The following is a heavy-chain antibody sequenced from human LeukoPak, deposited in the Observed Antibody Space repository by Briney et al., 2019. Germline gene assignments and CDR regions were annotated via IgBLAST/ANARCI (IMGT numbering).Heavy chain of an antibody. Sequence: ASVKVSCKASGYTFTSYYMHWVRQAPGQGLEWMGIINPSGGSTSYAQKFQGRVTMTRDTSTSTVYMELSSLRSEDTAVYYCARGYEPRRGWYGARDWYFDLWGRGTLVTVSS. CDR1: GYTFTSYY. CDR3: ARGYEPRRGWYGARDWYFDL. V-gene: IGHV1-46*03. CDR2: INPSGGST. D-gene: IGHD6-19*01. J-gene: IGHJ2*01.